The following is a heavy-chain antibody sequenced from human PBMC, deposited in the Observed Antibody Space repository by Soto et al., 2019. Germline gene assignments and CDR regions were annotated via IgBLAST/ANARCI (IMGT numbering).Heavy chain of an antibody. CDR3: ARCLYYYDSSGYWGY. CDR1: GFTFSSYS. D-gene: IGHD3-22*01. V-gene: IGHV3-48*02. CDR2: ISSSSSTI. J-gene: IGHJ4*02. Sequence: EVQLVESGGGLVQPGGSLRLSCAASGFTFSSYSMNWVRQAPGKGLEWVSYISSSSSTIYYADSVKGRFTISRDNAKNSLYLQMNSLRDEYTAVYYCARCLYYYDSSGYWGYWGQGTLVTVSS.